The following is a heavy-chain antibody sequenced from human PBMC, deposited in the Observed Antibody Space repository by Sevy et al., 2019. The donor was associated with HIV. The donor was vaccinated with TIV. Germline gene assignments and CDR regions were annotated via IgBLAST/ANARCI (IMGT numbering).Heavy chain of an antibody. D-gene: IGHD3-22*01. CDR2: ISGSGDNS. V-gene: IGHV3-23*01. CDR1: GFIFSSYA. CDR3: AKGDFYYDSSGYYLFDY. J-gene: IGHJ4*02. Sequence: GGSLRLSCAASGFIFSSYAMSWVRQAPGKGLEWVSGISGSGDNSYYADSVKGRFTISRDNSKNTLYLQMNILRAEDTAVYYCAKGDFYYDSSGYYLFDYWGQGTLVTVSS.